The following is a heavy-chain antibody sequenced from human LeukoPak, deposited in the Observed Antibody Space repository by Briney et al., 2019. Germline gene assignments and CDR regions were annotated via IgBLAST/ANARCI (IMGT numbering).Heavy chain of an antibody. Sequence: SETLSLTCTVSGGSISSSSYYWGWIRQPPGKGLEWIGSIYYSGSTYYNPSLKSRVTISVDTSKNQFSLKLSSVTAADTAVYYCARDRRSSWTAFDYWGQGTLVTVSS. CDR1: GGSISSSSYY. J-gene: IGHJ4*02. CDR3: ARDRRSSWTAFDY. V-gene: IGHV4-39*07. D-gene: IGHD6-13*01. CDR2: IYYSGST.